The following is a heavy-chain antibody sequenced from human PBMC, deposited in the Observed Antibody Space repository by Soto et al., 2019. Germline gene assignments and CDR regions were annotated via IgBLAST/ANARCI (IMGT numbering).Heavy chain of an antibody. CDR1: GYTFTASW. CDR2: IDPSDSFT. CDR3: ARGGLGYGNWFDP. V-gene: IGHV5-10-1*01. D-gene: IGHD5-18*01. Sequence: PWESLTISFPSAGYTFTASWINWVRQKAGKGLEWMGRIDPSDSFTNYSPSLEGHVTISVDTSINTAYLQWSSLKASDTAIYYCARGGLGYGNWFDPWGQGTVVTVSS. J-gene: IGHJ5*02.